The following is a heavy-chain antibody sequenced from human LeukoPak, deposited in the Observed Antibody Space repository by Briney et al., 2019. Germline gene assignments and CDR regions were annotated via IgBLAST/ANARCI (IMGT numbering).Heavy chain of an antibody. D-gene: IGHD3-10*01. V-gene: IGHV3-23*01. J-gene: IGHJ6*03. CDR3: AKDPFFGDYYYYYMDV. CDR1: GFTFSSYA. CDR2: ISGSGGST. Sequence: GGSLRLSCAASGFTFSSYAMSWVRQAPAKGLEWVSAISGSGGSTYYADSVKGRFTISRDNSKNTLYLQMNSMRAEDTAVYYCAKDPFFGDYYYYYMDVWGKGTTVTVSS.